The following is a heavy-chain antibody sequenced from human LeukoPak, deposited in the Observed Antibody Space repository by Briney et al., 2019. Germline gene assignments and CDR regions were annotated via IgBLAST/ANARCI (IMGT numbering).Heavy chain of an antibody. V-gene: IGHV3-74*01. J-gene: IGHJ3*02. CDR2: ISGDEIWT. Sequence: GGSLRLSCVASGFTLGNHWMHRVRQAPGKGLVWVSRISGDEIWTSYADSVKGRFTISRDNAKDTLYLQMNGLRTEDTAVYYCTREYISGPRQTDAFDIWGRGTMVTVSS. CDR3: TREYISGPRQTDAFDI. CDR1: GFTLGNHW. D-gene: IGHD3-22*01.